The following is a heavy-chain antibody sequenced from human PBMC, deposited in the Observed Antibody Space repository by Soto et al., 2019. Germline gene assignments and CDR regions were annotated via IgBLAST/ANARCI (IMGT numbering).Heavy chain of an antibody. CDR2: TRNKANSYTT. CDR3: ARDLFNYGSGYYEAVWFDP. J-gene: IGHJ5*02. Sequence: PGGSLRLSCAASGFTFSDHYMDWVRQAPGKGLEWVGRTRNKANSYTTEYAASVKGRFTISRDDSKNSLYLQMNRLKTEDTAVYYCARDLFNYGSGYYEAVWFDPWGQGTLVTVSS. CDR1: GFTFSDHY. D-gene: IGHD3-3*01. V-gene: IGHV3-72*01.